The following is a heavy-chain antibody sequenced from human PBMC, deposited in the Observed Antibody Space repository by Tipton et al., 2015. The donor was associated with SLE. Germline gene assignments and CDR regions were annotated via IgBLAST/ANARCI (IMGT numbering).Heavy chain of an antibody. CDR1: GFTFSTFA. V-gene: IGHV3-30*14. Sequence: SLRLSCAASGFTFSTFAMHWVRQAPGKGLEWVAVISYDASNKNYADSVKGRFTISRDNHKNTLYLQMDSPRDEDTAVYYCATHVGNALDYWGQGTLVSVSS. CDR2: ISYDASNK. CDR3: ATHVGNALDY. J-gene: IGHJ4*02.